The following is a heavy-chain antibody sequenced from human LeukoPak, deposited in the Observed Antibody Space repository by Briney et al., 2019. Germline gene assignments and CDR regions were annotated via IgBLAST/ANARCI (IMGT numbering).Heavy chain of an antibody. V-gene: IGHV1-8*01. D-gene: IGHD3-22*01. Sequence: ASVKVSCKASGYTFTSYDINWVRQATGQGLEWLGGMNPNSGNTGYAQKFQGRVTMTRNTSISTAYMELSSLRSEDTAVYYCARVGYDSSGYYYYYYYYMDVWGKGTTVTVSS. CDR1: GYTFTSYD. CDR3: ARVGYDSSGYYYYYYYYMDV. J-gene: IGHJ6*03. CDR2: MNPNSGNT.